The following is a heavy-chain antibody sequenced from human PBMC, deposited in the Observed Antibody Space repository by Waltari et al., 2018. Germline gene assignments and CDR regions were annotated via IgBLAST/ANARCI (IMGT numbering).Heavy chain of an antibody. V-gene: IGHV4-39*07. CDR3: ARGAYCGGDCYPYFDY. D-gene: IGHD2-21*01. Sequence: QLQLQESGPGLVKPSETLSLTCTVSGASVSSRIHYWGWIRQSPGKGLEWIGSITHSGSSYYNPSLRSRVTLLVDTSKNQFSLKLSSVTAADTAVDYCARGAYCGGDCYPYFDYWGQGTLVTVSS. CDR2: ITHSGSS. J-gene: IGHJ4*02. CDR1: GASVSSRIHY.